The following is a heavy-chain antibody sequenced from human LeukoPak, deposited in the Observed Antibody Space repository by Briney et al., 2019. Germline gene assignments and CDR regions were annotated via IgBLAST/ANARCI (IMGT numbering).Heavy chain of an antibody. CDR3: AKSDRVAAAANHCDC. J-gene: IGHJ4*02. CDR2: TSRSGDSA. CDR1: GFTFSSYA. V-gene: IGHV3-23*01. D-gene: IGHD6-13*01. Sequence: GRSLRLSCAASGFTFSSYAMSWVRQAPGKGLEWVSGTSRSGDSAYYADSVKGRFTISRDNSKDTLYLQMNSLRVEDTAVYYCAKSDRVAAAANHCDCWGQGTLVTVSS.